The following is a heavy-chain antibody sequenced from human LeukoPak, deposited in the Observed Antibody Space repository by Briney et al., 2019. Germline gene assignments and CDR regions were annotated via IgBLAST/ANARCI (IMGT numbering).Heavy chain of an antibody. CDR1: GLTFSSYE. V-gene: IGHV3-48*03. J-gene: IGHJ4*02. D-gene: IGHD1-7*01. Sequence: GGSLRLSCAASGLTFSSYEMSWFRQAPGKGLDWVSYISSSGSTIYYADSVKGRFTISRDNAKNSLYLQMNSLRAEDTAVYYCARGRGTTLGGDYWGQGTLVTVSS. CDR2: ISSSGSTI. CDR3: ARGRGTTLGGDY.